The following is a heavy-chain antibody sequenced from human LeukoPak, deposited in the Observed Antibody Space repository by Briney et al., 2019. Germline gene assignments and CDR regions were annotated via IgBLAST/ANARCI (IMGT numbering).Heavy chain of an antibody. Sequence: EASVKVSCKASGGTFSSYAISWVRQAPGQGLEWMGGIIPIFGTANYAQKFQGRVTITADKSTSTAYMKLSSLRSEDTAVYYCARAGEYFDWLLSPNWFDPWGQGTLVTVSS. V-gene: IGHV1-69*06. CDR2: IIPIFGTA. J-gene: IGHJ5*02. CDR1: GGTFSSYA. CDR3: ARAGEYFDWLLSPNWFDP. D-gene: IGHD3-9*01.